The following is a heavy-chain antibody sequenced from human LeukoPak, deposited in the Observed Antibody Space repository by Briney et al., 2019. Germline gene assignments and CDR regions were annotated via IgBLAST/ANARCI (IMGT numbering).Heavy chain of an antibody. J-gene: IGHJ5*02. D-gene: IGHD2/OR15-2a*01. V-gene: IGHV3-48*03. Sequence: GGSLRLSCAASGFTFSSYEMNWVRQAPGKGLGWVSYISSSGSTIYYADSVKGRFTISRDNAKNSLYLQMKSLRAEDTAVYYCARGKTSQNIVTRKTYNWFDPWGQGTLVTVSS. CDR3: ARGKTSQNIVTRKTYNWFDP. CDR2: ISSSGSTI. CDR1: GFTFSSYE.